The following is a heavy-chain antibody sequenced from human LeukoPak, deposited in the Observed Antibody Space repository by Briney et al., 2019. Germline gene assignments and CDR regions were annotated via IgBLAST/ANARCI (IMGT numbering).Heavy chain of an antibody. CDR2: IYTSGST. CDR1: GGSISSYY. CDR3: AREYSSSWYVYFDY. J-gene: IGHJ4*02. D-gene: IGHD6-13*01. Sequence: PSETLSLTCTVSGGSISSYYWSWIRQPAGKGLEWIGRIYTSGSTNYNPSLKSRVTMSVDTSKNQFSLKLSSVTAADTAVYYRAREYSSSWYVYFDYWGQGTLVTASS. V-gene: IGHV4-4*07.